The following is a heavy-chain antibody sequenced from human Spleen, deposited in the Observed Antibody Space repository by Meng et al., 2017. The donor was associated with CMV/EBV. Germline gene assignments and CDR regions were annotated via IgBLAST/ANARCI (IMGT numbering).Heavy chain of an antibody. CDR2: ISYDGSNK. J-gene: IGHJ4*02. D-gene: IGHD6-19*01. CDR3: AREHGEHSSGSGY. CDR1: GFTFSSYA. V-gene: IGHV3-30-3*01. Sequence: QVWLVEAGGGVVQPGRSLRLSCAASGFTFSSYAMHWVRQAPGKGLEWVAVISYDGSNKYYADSVKGRFTISRDNSKNTLYLQMNGLRAEDTAVYYCAREHGEHSSGSGYWGQGTLVTVSS.